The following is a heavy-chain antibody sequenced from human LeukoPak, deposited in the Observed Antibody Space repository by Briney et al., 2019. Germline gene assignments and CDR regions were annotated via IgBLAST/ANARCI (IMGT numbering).Heavy chain of an antibody. CDR2: IYHSGST. J-gene: IGHJ4*02. Sequence: SETLSLTCTVSGYSISSGYYWGWIRQPPGKGLEWIGSIYHSGSTYYNPSLKSRVTISVDTSKNQFSLKLSSVTAADTAVSYCATYCSGWYTTKSDYWSQGTLVTVSS. D-gene: IGHD6-19*01. CDR3: ATYCSGWYTTKSDY. V-gene: IGHV4-38-2*02. CDR1: GYSISSGYY.